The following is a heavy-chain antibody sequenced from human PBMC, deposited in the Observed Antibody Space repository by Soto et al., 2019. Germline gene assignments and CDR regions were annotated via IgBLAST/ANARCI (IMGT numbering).Heavy chain of an antibody. V-gene: IGHV3-49*03. CDR1: GFSFGDYA. CDR2: IRSKAYGGTT. J-gene: IGHJ4*02. D-gene: IGHD2-2*01. Sequence: GGSLRRSCSVSGFSFGDYAMGWIRQAPGEGLEWVGFIRSKAYGGTTEYAASVEGRFTISRDDSSRFAYLQMKTLETEDTAVYYCVRYCSTTKCPFDYWGQGTLVTVSS. CDR3: VRYCSTTKCPFDY.